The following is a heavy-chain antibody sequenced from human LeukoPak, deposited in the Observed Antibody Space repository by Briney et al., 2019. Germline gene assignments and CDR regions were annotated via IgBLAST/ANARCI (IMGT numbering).Heavy chain of an antibody. CDR3: ARVPNLDFDY. CDR2: ISAYNGNT. CDR1: GYTFTSYG. J-gene: IGHJ4*02. V-gene: IGHV1-18*01. D-gene: IGHD1-7*01. Sequence: REASVTVSCKASGYTFTSYGISWVRQAPGQGLEWMGWISAYNGNTNYAQKLPGRVTMTTDTSTSTAYMELRSLRSDDTAVYYCARVPNLDFDYWGQGTLVTVSS.